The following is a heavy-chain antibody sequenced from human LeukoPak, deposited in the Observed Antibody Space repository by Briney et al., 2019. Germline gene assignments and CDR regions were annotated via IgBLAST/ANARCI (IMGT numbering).Heavy chain of an antibody. V-gene: IGHV4-59*01. J-gene: IGHJ5*02. D-gene: IGHD2/OR15-2a*01. Sequence: SETLSLTCTVSGGSISSYYWSWIRQPPGKGLEWIGYIYYSGSTNYNPSLKSRVTISVDTSKNQFSLKLSSVTAADTAVYYCARVVIRGARDPRPNWFDPWGQGTLVTVSS. CDR3: ARVVIRGARDPRPNWFDP. CDR1: GGSISSYY. CDR2: IYYSGST.